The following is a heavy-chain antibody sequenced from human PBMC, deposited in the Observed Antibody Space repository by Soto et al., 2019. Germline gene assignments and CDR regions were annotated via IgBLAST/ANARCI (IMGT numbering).Heavy chain of an antibody. CDR2: ISGSGGST. V-gene: IGHV3-23*01. J-gene: IGHJ5*02. Sequence: GGSLRLSCAASGFTFSSYAMSWVRQAPGKGLEWVSAISGSGGSTYYADSVKGRFTISRDNSKNTLYLQMNSLRAEDTAVYYCAKGAGLAVAGTRDWFDPWGQGTLVTVSS. D-gene: IGHD6-19*01. CDR3: AKGAGLAVAGTRDWFDP. CDR1: GFTFSSYA.